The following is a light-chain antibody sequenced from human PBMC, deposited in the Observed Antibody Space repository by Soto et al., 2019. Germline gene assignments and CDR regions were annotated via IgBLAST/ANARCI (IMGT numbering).Light chain of an antibody. V-gene: IGKV3-20*01. J-gene: IGKJ1*01. Sequence: EIVLTQSPGTLSLSPGERATLSCRASQSVSSSYFAWYQQRFGQAPRLLIYGASSRATGIPDRFSGSGSGTDFTLTISRLEPEDCAVYYCQQYGSSSGTFGQGTEV. CDR1: QSVSSSY. CDR2: GAS. CDR3: QQYGSSSGT.